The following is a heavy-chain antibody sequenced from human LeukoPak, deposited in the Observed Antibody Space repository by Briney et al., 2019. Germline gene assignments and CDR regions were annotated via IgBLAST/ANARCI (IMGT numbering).Heavy chain of an antibody. Sequence: NPSETLSLTCTVSGGSISSGGYYWSWIRQPPGKGLEWIGYIYHSGSTYYNPSLKSRVTISVDRSKNQFSLKLSSVTAADTAVYYCASPAVVGGYYMDVWGKGTTVTVSS. V-gene: IGHV4-30-2*01. CDR3: ASPAVVGGYYMDV. CDR1: GGSISSGGYY. J-gene: IGHJ6*03. CDR2: IYHSGST. D-gene: IGHD2-15*01.